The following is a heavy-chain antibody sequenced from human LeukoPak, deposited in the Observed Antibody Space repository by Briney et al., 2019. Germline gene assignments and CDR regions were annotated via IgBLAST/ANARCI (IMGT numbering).Heavy chain of an antibody. CDR1: GFSFSKYG. J-gene: IGHJ4*02. D-gene: IGHD5-18*01. CDR2: ISHDGSNK. V-gene: IGHV3-30*03. Sequence: GRSLRLSCAASGFSFSKYGMHWVRQAPGKGLEWVAVISHDGSNKYYADSVKGRFTISRDNSKHTLYLQMNSLRAEETAVYYCAGDGHTGMAVYHFDYWGQGALVTVSS. CDR3: AGDGHTGMAVYHFDY.